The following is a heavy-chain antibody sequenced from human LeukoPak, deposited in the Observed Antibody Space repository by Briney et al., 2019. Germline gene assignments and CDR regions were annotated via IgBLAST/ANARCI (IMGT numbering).Heavy chain of an antibody. J-gene: IGHJ4*02. D-gene: IGHD5-24*01. CDR2: INVDSGNT. Sequence: GASVKVSCKASGYSFTSYAMHWVRQALGQRPEWMGWINVDSGNTKYSEKFQDRVTITRDTSAGTAYVELSRLRSDDTAVYYCARDGGDGYLWGQGTLVTVSS. CDR3: ARDGGDGYL. V-gene: IGHV1-3*01. CDR1: GYSFTSYA.